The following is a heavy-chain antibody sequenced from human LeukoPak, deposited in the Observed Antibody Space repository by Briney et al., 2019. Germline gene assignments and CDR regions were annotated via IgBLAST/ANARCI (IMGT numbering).Heavy chain of an antibody. D-gene: IGHD4-23*01. J-gene: IGHJ4*02. CDR2: IYYSGST. CDR1: GGSISSGDYY. CDR3: ARDLLNEGNHLDY. V-gene: IGHV4-30-4*01. Sequence: TSEALSLTCTVSGGSISSGDYYWSWIRQPPGKGLEWIGYIYYSGSTYHNPSLKSRVTISVDTSKNQFSLKLSSVTAADTAVYYCARDLLNEGNHLDYWGQGTLVTVSS.